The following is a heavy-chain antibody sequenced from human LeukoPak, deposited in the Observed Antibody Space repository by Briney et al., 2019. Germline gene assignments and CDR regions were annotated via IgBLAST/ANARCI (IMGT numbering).Heavy chain of an antibody. J-gene: IGHJ4*02. V-gene: IGHV1-2*02. CDR2: INGKSGVT. CDR3: ARDFDWGPDY. Sequence: GASVKVSCKASGFTFTDHYMHWVRQAPGQGLEWMGWINGKSGVTFHAQQFQDRITVTRDTSISTMYLELNRLTSADTAIYYCARDFDWGPDYWGPGTLVAVSS. CDR1: GFTFTDHY. D-gene: IGHD3-16*01.